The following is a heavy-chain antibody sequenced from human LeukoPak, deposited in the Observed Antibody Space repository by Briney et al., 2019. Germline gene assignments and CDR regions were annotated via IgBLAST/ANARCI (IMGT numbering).Heavy chain of an antibody. D-gene: IGHD5-12*01. J-gene: IGHJ4*02. CDR2: LSGSGAST. V-gene: IGHV3-23*01. Sequence: GGSLRLSCAASGFTFSTYAMSWVRQAPGKGLEWVSALSGSGASTYYADSVKGRFTISRDNSRNTLFLQMNSLRAEDTAVYYCARVIRRSGYDQYYFDYWGQGTLVTVSS. CDR1: GFTFSTYA. CDR3: ARVIRRSGYDQYYFDY.